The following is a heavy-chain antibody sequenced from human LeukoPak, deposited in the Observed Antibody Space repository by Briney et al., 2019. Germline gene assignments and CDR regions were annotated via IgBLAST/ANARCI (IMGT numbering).Heavy chain of an antibody. D-gene: IGHD1-1*01. Sequence: QPGGSLRLSCAASGFNFRNYWMHWVRQAPGKGLVWVSRINSDESSTSYADSVKGRFTISRDNAENTLYLQINSLRAEDTAVYYCATDEAATGRLDYWGQGTLVTDSS. V-gene: IGHV3-74*01. CDR3: ATDEAATGRLDY. CDR1: GFNFRNYW. CDR2: INSDESST. J-gene: IGHJ4*02.